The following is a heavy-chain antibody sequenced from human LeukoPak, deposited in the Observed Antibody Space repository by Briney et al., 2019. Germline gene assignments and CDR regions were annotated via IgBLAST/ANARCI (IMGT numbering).Heavy chain of an antibody. Sequence: GGSLRLSCAASGFIVSDNYMSWVRQAPGKGLEWVSTVYSGGLTFYADPVNGRFTISRDNSKNTLYLQMSSLRAEDTAVYYCVRDRWPGLGDFWGQGTTVTVSS. CDR2: VYSGGLT. CDR1: GFIVSDNY. CDR3: VRDRWPGLGDF. V-gene: IGHV3-66*01. J-gene: IGHJ6*02. D-gene: IGHD6-19*01.